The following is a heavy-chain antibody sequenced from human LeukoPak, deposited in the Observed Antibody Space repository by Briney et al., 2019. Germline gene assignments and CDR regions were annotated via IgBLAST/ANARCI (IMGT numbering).Heavy chain of an antibody. Sequence: GVSLRLSCAASGFTFSNAWMSWVRQAPGKGREWVGRIKSKTDGGTTDYAAPVKGRFTISRDDSKNTLYLQMNSLKTEDTAVYYCTTVSSPEYYYDSSGYSVDYWGQGTLVTVSS. CDR3: TTVSSPEYYYDSSGYSVDY. V-gene: IGHV3-15*01. D-gene: IGHD3-22*01. CDR1: GFTFSNAW. CDR2: IKSKTDGGTT. J-gene: IGHJ4*02.